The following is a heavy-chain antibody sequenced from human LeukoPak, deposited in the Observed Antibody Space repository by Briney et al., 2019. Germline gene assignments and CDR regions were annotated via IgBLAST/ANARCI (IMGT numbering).Heavy chain of an antibody. V-gene: IGHV3-9*01. J-gene: IGHJ4*02. CDR1: GFTLSGYE. CDR2: ISWNSGSI. Sequence: GGSLRLSCAASGFTLSGYEMNWVRQAPGKGLEWVSGISWNSGSIGYADSVKGRFTTSRDNAKNSLYLQMNSLRAEDTALYYCAKMGGLTGTYFDYWGQGTLVTVSS. CDR3: AKMGGLTGTYFDY. D-gene: IGHD1-20*01.